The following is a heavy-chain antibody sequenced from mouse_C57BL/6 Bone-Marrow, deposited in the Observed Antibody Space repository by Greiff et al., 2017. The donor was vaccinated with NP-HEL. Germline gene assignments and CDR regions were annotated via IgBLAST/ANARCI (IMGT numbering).Heavy chain of an antibody. CDR3: ARGGLRRVMDY. J-gene: IGHJ4*01. CDR2: SRNKANDYTT. V-gene: IGHV7-1*01. CDR1: GFTFSDFY. D-gene: IGHD2-4*01. Sequence: EVMLVESGGGLVQSGRSLRLSCATSGFTFSDFYMEWVRQAPGKGLEWIAASRNKANDYTTEYSASVKGLFIVSRDTSQSILYRQMNALRAEDTSIYYCARGGLRRVMDYWGQGTSVTVSS.